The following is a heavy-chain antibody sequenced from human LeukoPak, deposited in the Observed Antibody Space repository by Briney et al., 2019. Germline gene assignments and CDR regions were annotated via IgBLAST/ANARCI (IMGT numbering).Heavy chain of an antibody. J-gene: IGHJ4*02. Sequence: GMSLRLSCAASEFIFDDYAMHWVRQAPGKGLEWVSTINWNSVKIVYADSVKGRFTISRDNAKNSLYLQMSGLQPEDTALYYCARGPKWDVSSHYFDYWGQGTLVTVSS. CDR3: ARGPKWDVSSHYFDY. CDR2: INWNSVKI. D-gene: IGHD1-26*01. V-gene: IGHV3-9*01. CDR1: EFIFDDYA.